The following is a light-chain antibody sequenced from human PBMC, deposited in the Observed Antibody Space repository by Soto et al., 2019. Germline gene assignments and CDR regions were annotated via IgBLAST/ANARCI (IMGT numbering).Light chain of an antibody. CDR2: EVS. V-gene: IGLV2-14*01. Sequence: QSALTQPASVSGSPGQSITISCTGTSSDVGGINYVPWYQQHPGKAPKLMIYEVSNRPSGVSNRFSGSKSGNTASLTISGVHAADEADYYCSSYTSSSAYVFGTGTKVTVL. CDR3: SSYTSSSAYV. J-gene: IGLJ1*01. CDR1: SSDVGGINY.